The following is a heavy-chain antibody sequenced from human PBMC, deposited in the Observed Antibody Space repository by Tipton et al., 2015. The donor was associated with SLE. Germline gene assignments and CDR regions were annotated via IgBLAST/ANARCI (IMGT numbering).Heavy chain of an antibody. CDR3: ARDSTFYRF. V-gene: IGHV4-59*02. Sequence: TLSLTCTVSGVSVSSYYWSWIRQPPGKGLEWIGEINHSGSTNYNPSLKSRVTISFDTSKNQLSLKLSSVTAADTAVYYCARDSTFYRFWGEGTLVTVSS. D-gene: IGHD6-13*01. CDR2: INHSGST. J-gene: IGHJ4*02. CDR1: GVSVSSYY.